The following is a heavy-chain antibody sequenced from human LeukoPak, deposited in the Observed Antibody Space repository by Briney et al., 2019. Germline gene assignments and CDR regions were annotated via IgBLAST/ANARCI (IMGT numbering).Heavy chain of an antibody. V-gene: IGHV1-46*01. D-gene: IGHD5-18*01. J-gene: IGHJ4*02. CDR3: ARSPYTSGSLFYFDY. Sequence: ASVKVSCKSSGYTFTYYYIHWVRQAPGQGLEWRGIINPSGGSTTYAQKIQGRVTLSRDTSTSTVYMELSSLRSDDMAVYYCARSPYTSGSLFYFDYWGQGTLVTVSS. CDR2: INPSGGST. CDR1: GYTFTYYY.